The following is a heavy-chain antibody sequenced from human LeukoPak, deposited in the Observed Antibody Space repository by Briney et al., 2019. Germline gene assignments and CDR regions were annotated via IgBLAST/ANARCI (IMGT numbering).Heavy chain of an antibody. Sequence: PSETLSLTCTVSGGSISSSSYYWTWIRQPPGKGLEWIGYIFYSGSTNYNPSLESRVTISFDTSKNQFSLKLTSVTAADTAVYYCARDPGVTTGTYYFDSWGQGSLVTVSS. V-gene: IGHV4-61*01. CDR2: IFYSGST. J-gene: IGHJ4*02. CDR1: GGSISSSSYY. CDR3: ARDPGVTTGTYYFDS. D-gene: IGHD1-1*01.